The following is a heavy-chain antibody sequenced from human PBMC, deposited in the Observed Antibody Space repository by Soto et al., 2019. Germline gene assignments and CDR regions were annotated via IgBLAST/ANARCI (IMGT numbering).Heavy chain of an antibody. CDR3: ATRYCRGGSCYIETKDY. Sequence: PGGSLRLSCAASGFTFSSYAMSWVRQAPGKGLEWVSAISGSGGSTYYADSVKGRFTISRDNSKNTLYLQMNSLRAEDTAVYYCATRYCRGGSCYIETKDYWGQGTLVTVSS. CDR2: ISGSGGST. J-gene: IGHJ4*02. D-gene: IGHD2-15*01. CDR1: GFTFSSYA. V-gene: IGHV3-23*01.